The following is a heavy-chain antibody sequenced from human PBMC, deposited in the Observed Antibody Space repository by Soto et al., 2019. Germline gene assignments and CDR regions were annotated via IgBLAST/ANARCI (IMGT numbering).Heavy chain of an antibody. CDR2: IKSKTDGGTT. D-gene: IGHD3-3*01. CDR1: GFTFSNAW. CDR3: TASRFVLRFLEWLSIPFDY. J-gene: IGHJ4*02. Sequence: GGSLRLSCAASGFTFSNAWMSWVRQAPGKGLEWVGRIKSKTDGGTTDYAAPVKGRFTISRDDSKNTLYLQMNSLKTEDTAVYYCTASRFVLRFLEWLSIPFDYWGQGTLVTVSS. V-gene: IGHV3-15*01.